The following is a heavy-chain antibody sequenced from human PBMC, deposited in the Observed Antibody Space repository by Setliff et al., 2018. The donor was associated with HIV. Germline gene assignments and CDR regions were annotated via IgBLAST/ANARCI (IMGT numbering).Heavy chain of an antibody. Sequence: GGSLRLSCAASGLTFSRHWMHWVRQAPGKGLVWVSRVNNDGSSTTYADSVRGRFAISRDNTKNTVYLQMNSLRAEDTAVYYCARENVLRYSRLAGDYYYYYMDVWGKGTTVTVSS. D-gene: IGHD3-9*01. CDR2: VNNDGSST. CDR1: GLTFSRHW. CDR3: ARENVLRYSRLAGDYYYYYMDV. V-gene: IGHV3-74*01. J-gene: IGHJ6*03.